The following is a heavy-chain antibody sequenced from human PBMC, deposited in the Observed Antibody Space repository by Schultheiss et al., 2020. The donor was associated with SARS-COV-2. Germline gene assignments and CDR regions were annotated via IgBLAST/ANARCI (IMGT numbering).Heavy chain of an antibody. V-gene: IGHV3-21*05. D-gene: IGHD3-16*02. CDR2: ISSSSSYI. CDR1: GFTFSSYS. Sequence: GGSLRLSCAASGFTFSSYSMNWVRQAPGKGLEWVSYISSSSSYIYYADSVKGRFTISRDNAKNSLYLQMNSLRAEDTAVYYCARGNVDPYYDYIWGSYRYTDFDYWGQGTLVTVSS. CDR3: ARGNVDPYYDYIWGSYRYTDFDY. J-gene: IGHJ4*02.